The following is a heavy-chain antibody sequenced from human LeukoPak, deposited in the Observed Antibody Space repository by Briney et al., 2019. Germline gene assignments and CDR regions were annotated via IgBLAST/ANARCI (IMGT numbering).Heavy chain of an antibody. Sequence: GGSLRLSCAASGFTVSTNYMSWVRQAPGKGLEWVSVIYSGGTTNYADSAKGRFTISRDNSKNTVYLQMNSLRAEDTAVYYCARGGYAHYYGMDVWGQGTTVTVSS. CDR2: IYSGGTT. CDR3: ARGGYAHYYGMDV. CDR1: GFTVSTNY. J-gene: IGHJ6*02. V-gene: IGHV3-53*01. D-gene: IGHD5-18*01.